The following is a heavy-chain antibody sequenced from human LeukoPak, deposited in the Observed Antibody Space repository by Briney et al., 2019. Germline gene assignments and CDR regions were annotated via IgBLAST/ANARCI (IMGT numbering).Heavy chain of an antibody. V-gene: IGHV3-21*01. J-gene: IGHJ5*02. CDR2: ITGSGGST. CDR3: ARDIAGAYH. CDR1: GFTFSSYA. D-gene: IGHD1-26*01. Sequence: GGSLRLSCAASGFTFSSYAMGWVRQAPGKGLEWVSTITGSGGSTYYADSVKGRFTISRDNAKNSLYLQMNSLRAEDTAVYYCARDIAGAYHWGQGTLVTVSS.